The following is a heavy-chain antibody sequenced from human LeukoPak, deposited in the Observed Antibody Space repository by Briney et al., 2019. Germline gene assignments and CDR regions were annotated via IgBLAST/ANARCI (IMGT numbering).Heavy chain of an antibody. Sequence: ASVKVSCXASGYTFTNYYMHWVRQAPGQGLEWMGIINPSGGSTSYAQKFQGRVTMTRDTSTSTVYMELSSLRSEDTAVYYCLVLGYCSGGSCPPNAFDIWGQGTMVTVSS. CDR2: INPSGGST. CDR3: LVLGYCSGGSCPPNAFDI. CDR1: GYTFTNYY. D-gene: IGHD2-15*01. V-gene: IGHV1-46*01. J-gene: IGHJ3*02.